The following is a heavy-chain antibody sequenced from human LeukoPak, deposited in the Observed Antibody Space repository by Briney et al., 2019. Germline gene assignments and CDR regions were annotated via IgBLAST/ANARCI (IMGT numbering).Heavy chain of an antibody. CDR1: GFTFSSYA. J-gene: IGHJ5*02. D-gene: IGHD2-2*01. Sequence: PGGSLRLSCAASGFTFSSYAMSWVRQAPGKGLEWVSAISGSGCSTYYADSVKGRFTISRDNSKNTLYLQMNSLRAEDTAVYYCAKEEGYCSSTSCHNWFDPWGQGTLVTVSS. V-gene: IGHV3-23*01. CDR2: ISGSGCST. CDR3: AKEEGYCSSTSCHNWFDP.